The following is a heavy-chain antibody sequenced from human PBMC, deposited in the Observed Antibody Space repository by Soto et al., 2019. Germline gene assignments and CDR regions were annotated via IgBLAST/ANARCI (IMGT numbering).Heavy chain of an antibody. J-gene: IGHJ6*02. Sequence: EVQLLESGGGLVQPGGSLRLSCAASGFTFSSYAMSWVRQAPGKGLEWVSAISGSGGSTYYADSVKGRFTISRDTSKNTLYLQMDSPRAEDTSVYYCANPRAHVVPRPKSAFQAPEYAYYCMDVWSQASTVTV. CDR1: GFTFSSYA. CDR3: ANPRAHVVPRPKSAFQAPEYAYYCMDV. V-gene: IGHV3-23*01. D-gene: IGHD2-15*01. CDR2: ISGSGGST.